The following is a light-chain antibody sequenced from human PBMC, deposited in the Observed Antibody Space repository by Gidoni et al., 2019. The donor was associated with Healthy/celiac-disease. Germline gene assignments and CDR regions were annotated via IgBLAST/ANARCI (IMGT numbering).Light chain of an antibody. CDR3: SSYAGSTLV. Sequence: QSALTQPPSASGSPGQSVTISCTGTSSDVGGYNYVSWYQQPPGKAPKLMIYEVSKRPSGVPDRFSGSKSGNTASLTVSGLQAEDEADYYCSSYAGSTLVFGGGTKLTVL. J-gene: IGLJ2*01. CDR1: SSDVGGYNY. V-gene: IGLV2-8*01. CDR2: EVS.